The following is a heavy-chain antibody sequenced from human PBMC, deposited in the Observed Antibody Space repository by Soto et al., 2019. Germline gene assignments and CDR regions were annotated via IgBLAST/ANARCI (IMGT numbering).Heavy chain of an antibody. V-gene: IGHV3-7*05. J-gene: IGHJ4*02. D-gene: IGHD6-19*01. CDR3: ARDRVAVAGDHFDY. CDR1: GFTFSSYW. CDR2: IKQDGSEK. Sequence: GGSLRLSCAASGFTFSSYWMSWVRQAPGKGLEWVANIKQDGSEKYYVDSVKGRFTISRDNAKNSLYLQMNSLRAEDTAVYYCARDRVAVAGDHFDYWGQGTLVTVSS.